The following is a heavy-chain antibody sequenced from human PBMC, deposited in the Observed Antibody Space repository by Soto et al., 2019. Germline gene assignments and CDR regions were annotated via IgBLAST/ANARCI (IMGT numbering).Heavy chain of an antibody. J-gene: IGHJ6*02. CDR3: ARSITIFGVVNLRAPYDDYGMDV. V-gene: IGHV1-69*13. D-gene: IGHD3-3*01. CDR1: GGPFSIYA. Sequence: SSVKVACKASGGPFSIYAISWVRQAPGQGLEWMGGIIPIFGTANYAQKFQGRVTITADESTSTAYMELSSLRSEDTAVYYCARSITIFGVVNLRAPYDDYGMDVWGQGTTVTVSS. CDR2: IIPIFGTA.